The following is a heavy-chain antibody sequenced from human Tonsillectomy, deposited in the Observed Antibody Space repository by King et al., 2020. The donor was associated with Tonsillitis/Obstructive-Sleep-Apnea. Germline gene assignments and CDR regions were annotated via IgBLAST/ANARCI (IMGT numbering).Heavy chain of an antibody. CDR1: VGTFSRYA. V-gene: IGHV1-69*01. CDR2: IIPIFGHA. D-gene: IGHD3-3*01. J-gene: IGHJ6*03. Sequence: QVQLVESGAEVKKPGSSVKVSCKASVGTFSRYAISRVRQAPGQGLEGMGGIIPIFGHANYAHKFQGRVKISGDESPSTAYMELSSLRSEGTSVYDCAGDNPSPYYDFWSGYYMGDYYYYYMDVWGKGTTVTVSS. CDR3: AGDNPSPYYDFWSGYYMGDYYYYYMDV.